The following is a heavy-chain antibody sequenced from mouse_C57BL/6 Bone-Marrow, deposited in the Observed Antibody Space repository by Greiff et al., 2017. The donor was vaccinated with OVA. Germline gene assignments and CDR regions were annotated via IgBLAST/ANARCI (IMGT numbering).Heavy chain of an antibody. CDR2: SRNKANDYTT. V-gene: IGHV7-1*01. CDR1: GFTFSDFY. Sequence: DVMLVESGGGLVQSGRSLRLSCATSGFTFSDFYMEWVRQAPGKGLEWIAASRNKANDYTTEYSASVKGRFIVSRDTSQSILYLQMNALRAEDTAIYYCARDAPHYYGSSYAMDYWGQGTSGTVSS. J-gene: IGHJ4*01. D-gene: IGHD1-1*01. CDR3: ARDAPHYYGSSYAMDY.